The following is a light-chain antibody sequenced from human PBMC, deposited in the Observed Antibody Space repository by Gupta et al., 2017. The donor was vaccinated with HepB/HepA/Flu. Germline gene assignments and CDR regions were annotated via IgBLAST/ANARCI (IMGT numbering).Light chain of an antibody. CDR1: HSVGTY. V-gene: IGKV1-5*03. CDR3: QHYNNYQWT. CDR2: EAS. J-gene: IGKJ1*01. Sequence: DIQMTQSPSTLPASVGDRVTITCRASHSVGTYLAWYQHKPGKAPRLLIYEASTLQSGVPSRFSGSGSGTEFTLTISSLQPDDFATFYCQHYNNYQWTFGQGTKVEIK.